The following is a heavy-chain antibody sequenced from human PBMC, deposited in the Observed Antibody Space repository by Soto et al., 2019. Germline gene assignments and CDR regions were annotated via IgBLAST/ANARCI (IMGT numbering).Heavy chain of an antibody. CDR3: ARMHRRQWLATGAAY. Sequence: GGSLRLSCAASGFTFSSYSMNWVRQAPGKGLEWISYITSDSNIIYYADSVKGRFTISRDNAKNSLFLQMNSLRAEDTAMYYCARMHRRQWLATGAAYWGHGTLVTVS. J-gene: IGHJ4*01. D-gene: IGHD6-19*01. CDR1: GFTFSSYS. V-gene: IGHV3-48*01. CDR2: ITSDSNII.